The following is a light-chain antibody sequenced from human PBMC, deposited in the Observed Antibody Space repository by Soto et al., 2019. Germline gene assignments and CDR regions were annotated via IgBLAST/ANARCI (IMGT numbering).Light chain of an antibody. CDR2: EVS. J-gene: IGLJ2*01. V-gene: IGLV2-14*01. CDR3: SSYTSTSTLVV. Sequence: QSVLTQPPSASSTPGQTVTISCSGSTSNIGTFYVYWYQHLPGTAPKLMIYEVSNRPSGVSNRFSGSKSGNTASLTISGLQAEDEADYYCSSYTSTSTLVVFGGGTKLTVL. CDR1: TSNIGTFY.